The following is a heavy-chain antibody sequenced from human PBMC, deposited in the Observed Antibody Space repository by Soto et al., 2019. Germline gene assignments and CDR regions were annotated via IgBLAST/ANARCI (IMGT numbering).Heavy chain of an antibody. CDR1: GYSFTSHW. D-gene: IGHD1-1*01. Sequence: PGESLKISCQGSGYSFTSHWTTWVRQTPGKGLEWMGRIDPSDSYTNYSPSFQGRVTISADRSISTAFLQWSSLEASDTAIYYCAGRLSGPKEEYNAYYFYGLDVWGQGTTVTVSS. J-gene: IGHJ6*02. CDR3: AGRLSGPKEEYNAYYFYGLDV. V-gene: IGHV5-10-1*01. CDR2: IDPSDSYT.